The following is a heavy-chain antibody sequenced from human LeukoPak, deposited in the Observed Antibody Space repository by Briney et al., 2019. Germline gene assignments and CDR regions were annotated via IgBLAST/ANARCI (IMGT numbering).Heavy chain of an antibody. D-gene: IGHD3-10*01. CDR3: ALRPPESSSGLDY. CDR1: GGSISSSSYY. Sequence: SETLSLTCTVSGGSISSSSYYWGWIRQPPGKGLEWIGSIYYSGSTYYNPSLKSRVTISVDTSKNQFSLKLSSVTAADTAVYYCALRPPESSSGLDYWGQGTLVTVSS. V-gene: IGHV4-39*07. CDR2: IYYSGST. J-gene: IGHJ4*02.